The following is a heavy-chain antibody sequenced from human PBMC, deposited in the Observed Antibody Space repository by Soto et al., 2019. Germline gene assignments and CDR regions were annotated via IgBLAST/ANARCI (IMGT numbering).Heavy chain of an antibody. CDR2: IYYSGTT. J-gene: IGHJ4*02. CDR1: GGSMSGNY. D-gene: IGHD6-19*01. Sequence: SETLSLTCTVSGGSMSGNYWCWVRQPPGKGLEWIGYIYYSGTTNYNPSLKSRVTISVDTSKNQFSLKLTSMTAADTAVYFCARGGWYVDYSRQGTLVTVSS. V-gene: IGHV4-59*01. CDR3: ARGGWYVDY.